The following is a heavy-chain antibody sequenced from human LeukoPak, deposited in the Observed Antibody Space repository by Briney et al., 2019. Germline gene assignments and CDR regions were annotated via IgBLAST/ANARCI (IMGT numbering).Heavy chain of an antibody. CDR1: GFTFSSYA. V-gene: IGHV3-23*01. D-gene: IGHD6-13*01. Sequence: GGSLRLSCAASGFTFSSYAMSWVRQAPGKGLEWVSAVSGSGGSTYYADSVKGPFTISRENSKNTLYLQMNSLRAEDTAVYYCARGSSSRWRPYYYYYGMDVWGQGTTVTVSS. CDR3: ARGSSSRWRPYYYYYGMDV. CDR2: VSGSGGST. J-gene: IGHJ6*02.